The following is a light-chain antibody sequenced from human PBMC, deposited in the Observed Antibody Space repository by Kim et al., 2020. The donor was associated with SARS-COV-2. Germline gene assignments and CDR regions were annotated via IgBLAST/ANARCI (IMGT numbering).Light chain of an antibody. CDR3: QNQNGAPFT. CDR1: IRYS. V-gene: IGKV1-27*01. Sequence: IRYSLAWYQKKPGKVPKLLIYEGSTLQSGAPSRFSGSGSETDFALTISSLQPEDVETYYCQNQNGAPFTFGGGTKVEIK. CDR2: EGS. J-gene: IGKJ4*01.